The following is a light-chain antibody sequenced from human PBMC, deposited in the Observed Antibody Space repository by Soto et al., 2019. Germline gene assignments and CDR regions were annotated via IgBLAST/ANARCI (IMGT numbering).Light chain of an antibody. V-gene: IGKV1-39*01. CDR2: AAS. CDR3: QQYGSSPPSVT. CDR1: QSISSY. Sequence: DIQMTQSPSSLSASVGDRLTITCRASQSISSYLNGYQQKPGKAPKLLIYAASSLQSGGPSRFSGSGSGTDFTLTISRLEPEDFAVYYCQQYGSSPPSVTFGQGTRLEI. J-gene: IGKJ5*01.